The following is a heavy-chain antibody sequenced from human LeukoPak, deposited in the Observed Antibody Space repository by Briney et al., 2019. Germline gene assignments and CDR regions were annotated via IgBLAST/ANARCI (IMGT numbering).Heavy chain of an antibody. D-gene: IGHD3-9*01. Sequence: GGSLRLSCAASGFTVSSNYMSWVRQAPGKGLEWVSVIYSGGSTYYADSVKGRFTISRDNSKNTLYLQMNSLRAEDTAVYYCATLHDDYDILTGPTGGDYYFDYWGQGTLVTVSS. J-gene: IGHJ4*02. CDR2: IYSGGST. CDR3: ATLHDDYDILTGPTGGDYYFDY. V-gene: IGHV3-53*01. CDR1: GFTVSSNY.